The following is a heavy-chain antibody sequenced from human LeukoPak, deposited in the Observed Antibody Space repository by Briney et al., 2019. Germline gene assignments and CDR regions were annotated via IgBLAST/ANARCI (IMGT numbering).Heavy chain of an antibody. CDR3: ARRIQLWSHHPYYYYYMDV. CDR1: GYTFTSYD. D-gene: IGHD5-18*01. J-gene: IGHJ6*03. Sequence: ASVKVSCKASGYTFTSYDINWVRQATGQGLEWMGWMNPNSGNTGYAQKFQGRVTMTRNTSISTAHMEPSSLRSEDTAVYYCARRIQLWSHHPYYYYYMDVWGKGTTVTVSS. CDR2: MNPNSGNT. V-gene: IGHV1-8*01.